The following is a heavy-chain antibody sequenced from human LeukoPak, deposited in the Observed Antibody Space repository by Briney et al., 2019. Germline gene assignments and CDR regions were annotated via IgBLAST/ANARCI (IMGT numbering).Heavy chain of an antibody. D-gene: IGHD5-24*01. CDR1: GYTFTGYY. Sequence: ASVSVSCKASGYTFTGYYMHWVRQAPGQGLEWMGIINPSGGSTTYAQKFQGRVTMTRDTSTSTVYMELSSLRSEDTAVYYCARDSVEMATIISGGWFDPWGQGTLVTV. J-gene: IGHJ5*02. V-gene: IGHV1-46*01. CDR3: ARDSVEMATIISGGWFDP. CDR2: INPSGGST.